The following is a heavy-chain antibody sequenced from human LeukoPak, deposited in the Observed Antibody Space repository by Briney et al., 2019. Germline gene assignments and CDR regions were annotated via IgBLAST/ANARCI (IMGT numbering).Heavy chain of an antibody. CDR2: IYYSGST. J-gene: IGHJ4*02. CDR1: GGSISSYY. D-gene: IGHD3-22*01. V-gene: IGHV4-59*01. Sequence: PSETLSLTCTVSGGSISSYYWSWIRQPPGKGLEWIGYIYYSGSTNYNPSLKSRVTISVDTSKNQFSLKLSSVTAADTAVYYCARGHSYYYDSSGYYREFDYWGQGTLVTVSS. CDR3: ARGHSYYYDSSGYYREFDY.